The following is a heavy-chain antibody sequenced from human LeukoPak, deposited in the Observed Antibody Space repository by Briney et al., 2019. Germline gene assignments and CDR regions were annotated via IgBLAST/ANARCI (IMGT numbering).Heavy chain of an antibody. CDR3: ARDGGSDSSGWFPNWFDP. Sequence: SVKVSYKASGGTFSSYAISWVRQAPGQGLEWMGGIIPIFGTANYAQKFQGRVTITADESTSTAYMELSSLRSEDTAVYYCARDGGSDSSGWFPNWFDPWGQGTLVTVSS. CDR1: GGTFSSYA. J-gene: IGHJ5*02. CDR2: IIPIFGTA. D-gene: IGHD6-19*01. V-gene: IGHV1-69*13.